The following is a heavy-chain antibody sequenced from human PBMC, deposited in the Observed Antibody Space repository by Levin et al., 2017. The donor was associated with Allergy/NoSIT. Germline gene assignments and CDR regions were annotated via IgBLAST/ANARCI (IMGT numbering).Heavy chain of an antibody. Sequence: SETLSLTCIVSNDSISSNYWSWIRQTPGKGLEWIGYIYYSGSTNYNPSLKSRATISVDTSKKQFSLKLTSVTAADTAVYFCAGFGTVGGKPSRFFDFWGQGTLVTVSS. D-gene: IGHD1-26*01. CDR1: NDSISSNY. CDR2: IYYSGST. CDR3: AGFGTVGGKPSRFFDF. J-gene: IGHJ4*02. V-gene: IGHV4-59*08.